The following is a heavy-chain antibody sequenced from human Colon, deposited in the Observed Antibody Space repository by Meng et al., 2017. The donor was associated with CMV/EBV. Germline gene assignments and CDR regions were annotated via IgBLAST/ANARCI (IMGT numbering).Heavy chain of an antibody. J-gene: IGHJ4*02. V-gene: IGHV3-30-3*01. CDR3: AREWYSSGFAPTFDL. Sequence: SGFTFSSFIMHWVRQTPGKELEWVAVIVYDGSSKNYADSVKGRFTISRDNPKNMVYLQMNSLRDEDTVVYYCAREWYSSGFAPTFDLWGQGTLVTVSS. D-gene: IGHD3-22*01. CDR2: IVYDGSSK. CDR1: GFTFSSFI.